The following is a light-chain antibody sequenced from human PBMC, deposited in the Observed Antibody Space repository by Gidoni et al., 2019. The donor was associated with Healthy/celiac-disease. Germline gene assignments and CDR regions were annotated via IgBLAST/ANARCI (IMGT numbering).Light chain of an antibody. Sequence: IVSLQSLPTLSLAPGVRATLSCRASQSASSYLAWYKQKPGQAPRLLIYDASNRATGIPARFSGSGSGTDFTLTISSLEPEDFAVYYCQQRSNWPPFTFGPGTKVDIK. J-gene: IGKJ3*01. CDR2: DAS. V-gene: IGKV3-11*01. CDR1: QSASSY. CDR3: QQRSNWPPFT.